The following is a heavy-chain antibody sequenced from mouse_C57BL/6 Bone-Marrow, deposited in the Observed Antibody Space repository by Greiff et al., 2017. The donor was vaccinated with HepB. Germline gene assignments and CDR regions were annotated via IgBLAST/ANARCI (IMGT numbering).Heavy chain of an antibody. V-gene: IGHV1-50*01. Sequence: QVQLQQPGAELVKPGASVKLSCKASGYTFTSYWMQWVKQRPGQGLEWIGEIDPSDSYTNYNQKFKGKATLTVDTSSSPAYMQLSSLTSEDSAVYYCARVTTEVSYWGQGTTLTVSS. D-gene: IGHD1-1*01. CDR2: IDPSDSYT. CDR3: ARVTTEVSY. CDR1: GYTFTSYW. J-gene: IGHJ2*01.